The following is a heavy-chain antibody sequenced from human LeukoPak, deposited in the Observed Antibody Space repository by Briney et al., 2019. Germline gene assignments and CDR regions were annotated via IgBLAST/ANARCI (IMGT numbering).Heavy chain of an antibody. D-gene: IGHD6-13*01. CDR1: GFTFSDYY. J-gene: IGHJ3*02. Sequence: GGSLRLSCAASGFTFSDYYMSWIRQAPGKGLEWVSYISSSGSTIYYADSVKGRFTTSRDNAKNSLYLQMNSLRAEDTAVYYCASEAAAAHDAFDIWGQGTMVTVSS. CDR2: ISSSGSTI. V-gene: IGHV3-11*01. CDR3: ASEAAAAHDAFDI.